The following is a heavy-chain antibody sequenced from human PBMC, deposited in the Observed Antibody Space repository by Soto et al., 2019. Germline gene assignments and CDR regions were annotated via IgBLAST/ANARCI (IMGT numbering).Heavy chain of an antibody. D-gene: IGHD3-3*01. CDR3: AKDLGDFPYMDV. J-gene: IGHJ6*03. Sequence: PGGSLRLSCAASGFTFSSYGMHWVRQAPGKGLEWVAVISYDGSNKYYADSVKGRFTISRDNSKNTLYLQMNSLRAEDTAVYYCAKDLGDFPYMDVWGKGTTVTVSS. CDR2: ISYDGSNK. CDR1: GFTFSSYG. V-gene: IGHV3-30*18.